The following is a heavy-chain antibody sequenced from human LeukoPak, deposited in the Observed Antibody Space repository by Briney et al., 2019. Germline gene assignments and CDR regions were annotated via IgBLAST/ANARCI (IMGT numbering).Heavy chain of an antibody. J-gene: IGHJ3*02. CDR2: ISWNSGSI. CDR3: AKDSGSYLGGAFDI. CDR1: GFTFDAYA. Sequence: GGSLRLSCAASGFTFDAYAMHWVRQAPGKGLEWVSGISWNSGSIGYADSVKGRFTISRDNAKNSLYLQMNSLRAEDTALYYCAKDSGSYLGGAFDIWGQGTMVTVSS. V-gene: IGHV3-9*01. D-gene: IGHD1-26*01.